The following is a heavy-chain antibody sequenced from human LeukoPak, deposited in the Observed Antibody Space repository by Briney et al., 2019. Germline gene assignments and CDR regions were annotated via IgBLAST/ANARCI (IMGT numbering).Heavy chain of an antibody. D-gene: IGHD3-16*02. CDR2: IVVGSGNT. CDR1: GFTFTSSA. Sequence: SVKVSCKASGFTFTSSAMQWVRQARGQRLEWIGWIVVGSGNTNYAQKFQERVTITRDMSTSTAYMELSSLRSEDTAVYYSAADRDYDYVWGSYRSDYWGQGTLVTVSS. J-gene: IGHJ4*02. CDR3: AADRDYDYVWGSYRSDY. V-gene: IGHV1-58*02.